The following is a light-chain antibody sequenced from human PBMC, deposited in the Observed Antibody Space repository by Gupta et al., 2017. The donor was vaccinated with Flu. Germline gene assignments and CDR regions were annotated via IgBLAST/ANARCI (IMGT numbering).Light chain of an antibody. CDR2: ADN. CDR1: ALPKNY. J-gene: IGLJ1*01. CDR3: YSTDNTDSG. Sequence: SYELTQPPSVSVSPGQTARITCFGDALPKNYAYWYQQKSGQAPVLVIYADNKRPSGIPERFSGSSSGTVATLTISGAQVEDEADYYCYSTDNTDSGFGAGTKVTVL. V-gene: IGLV3-10*01.